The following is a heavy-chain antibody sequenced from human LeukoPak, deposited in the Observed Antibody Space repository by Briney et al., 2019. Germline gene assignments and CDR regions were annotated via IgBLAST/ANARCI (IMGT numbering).Heavy chain of an antibody. CDR3: ANDNLWSGYLF. D-gene: IGHD3-3*01. Sequence: GGSLRLSCAASGFTFSSYEMNWVRQAPGKGLEWVSYISSSGSTIYYADSVKGRFTISRDNAKNSLYLQMNSLRAEDTAVYYCANDNLWSGYLFWGQGTLVTVSS. J-gene: IGHJ4*02. V-gene: IGHV3-48*03. CDR1: GFTFSSYE. CDR2: ISSSGSTI.